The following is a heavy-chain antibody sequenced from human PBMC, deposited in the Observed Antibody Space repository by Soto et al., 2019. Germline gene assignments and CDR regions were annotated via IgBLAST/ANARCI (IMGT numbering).Heavy chain of an antibody. CDR2: IYYSGST. D-gene: IGHD4-17*01. CDR1: GGSISSYY. Sequence: SETLSLTCTVSGGSISSYYWSWIRQPPGKGLEWIGYIYYSGSTNYNPSLKSRVTISVDTSKNQFSLKLSSVTAADTAVYYCARASVTSLDYWGQGTLVTVSS. V-gene: IGHV4-59*01. J-gene: IGHJ4*02. CDR3: ARASVTSLDY.